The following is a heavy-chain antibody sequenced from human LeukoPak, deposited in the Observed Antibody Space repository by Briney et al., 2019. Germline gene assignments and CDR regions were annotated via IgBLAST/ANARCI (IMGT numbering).Heavy chain of an antibody. CDR1: GFTFSSYS. CDR3: ARARLRRDGYIY. V-gene: IGHV3-21*01. CDR2: ISSSSSYI. J-gene: IGHJ4*02. D-gene: IGHD5-12*01. Sequence: PGGSLRLSCAASGFTFSSYSMNWVRQAPGKGLEWVSSISSSSSYIYYADSVKGRFTISRDNAKNSLYLQMNSLRAEDTAVYYCARARLRRDGYIYWGQGTLVTVSS.